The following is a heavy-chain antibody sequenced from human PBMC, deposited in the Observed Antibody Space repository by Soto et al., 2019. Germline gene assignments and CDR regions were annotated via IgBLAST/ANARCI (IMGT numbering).Heavy chain of an antibody. Sequence: ASVKVSCKASGYTFTGYYMHWVRQAPGQGLEWMGWINPNSGGTNYAQKFQGWVTMTRDTSISTAYMELSRLRSDDTAVYYCAREGIGSGTTDYYYYGMDVWGQGTTVTVSS. D-gene: IGHD1-1*01. J-gene: IGHJ6*02. CDR3: AREGIGSGTTDYYYYGMDV. CDR1: GYTFTGYY. CDR2: INPNSGGT. V-gene: IGHV1-2*04.